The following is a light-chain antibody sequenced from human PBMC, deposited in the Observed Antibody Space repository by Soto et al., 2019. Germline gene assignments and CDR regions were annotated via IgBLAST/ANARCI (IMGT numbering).Light chain of an antibody. Sequence: IKMYQSPSTLSASVGDRVTITCRAGQSISTWLAWYQQKPGQAPKLLISAASNLESGVPSRFSGSGSGTEFTLTISGLQPDDFATYYCQQYNTYSWTFGQGTIVDI. CDR1: QSISTW. CDR3: QQYNTYSWT. CDR2: AAS. J-gene: IGKJ1*01. V-gene: IGKV1-5*01.